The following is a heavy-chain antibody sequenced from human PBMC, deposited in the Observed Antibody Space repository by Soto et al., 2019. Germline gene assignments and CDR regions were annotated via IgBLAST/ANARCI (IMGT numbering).Heavy chain of an antibody. D-gene: IGHD2-15*01. J-gene: IGHJ4*02. CDR2: INTNTGNP. CDR3: AREPDCSGGSRYSGTLLPTTL. CDR1: GYTFTSYA. Sequence: QVQLVQSGSELKKPGASVMVSCKASGYTFTSYAMNWVRQAPGQGLEWMGWINTNTGNPTYAQGFTGRFVFSLDTSVSTAYLQICSLKAEDTAVYYCAREPDCSGGSRYSGTLLPTTLWGQGTLVTVSS. V-gene: IGHV7-4-1*01.